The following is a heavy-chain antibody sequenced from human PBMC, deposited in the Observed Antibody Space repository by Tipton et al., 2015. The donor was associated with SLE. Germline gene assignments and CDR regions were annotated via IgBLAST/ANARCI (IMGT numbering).Heavy chain of an antibody. D-gene: IGHD2/OR15-2a*01. J-gene: IGHJ4*02. V-gene: IGHV3-48*03. CDR2: ISSSGSIV. CDR1: GLTFRNYE. CDR3: ATWHSTTYYHDY. Sequence: SGLTFRNYEMNWVRQAPGKGLEWVSYISSSGSIVYYADSVKGRFTISRDNAKNSLYLQMNSLRAEDMAVYYCATWHSTTYYHDYWGQGTLVTVSS.